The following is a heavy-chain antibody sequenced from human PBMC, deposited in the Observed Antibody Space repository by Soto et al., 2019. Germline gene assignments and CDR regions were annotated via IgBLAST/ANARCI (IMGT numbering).Heavy chain of an antibody. CDR2: ISSSSSTI. Sequence: EVQLVESGGGLVQPGGSLRLSCAASGFTFSSYTMNRVRQAPEKGLEWVSYISSSSSTIYYADSVKGRFTISRDNAKNSLYLQMNSLRDEDTAVYYCAREIPSRGAGWFDPWGQGTLVTVSS. D-gene: IGHD3-10*01. CDR1: GFTFSSYT. J-gene: IGHJ5*02. V-gene: IGHV3-48*02. CDR3: AREIPSRGAGWFDP.